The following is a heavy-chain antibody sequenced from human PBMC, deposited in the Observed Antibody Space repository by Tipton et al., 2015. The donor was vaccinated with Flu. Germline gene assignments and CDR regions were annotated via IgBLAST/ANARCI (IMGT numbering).Heavy chain of an antibody. CDR1: GDSISSYY. CDR3: ARGRGAAAGNFDY. Sequence: LRLSCTVSGDSISSYYWSWIRQPAGKGLEWIGRIYSSGSTNYNPSLKSRVTMSVDTSKNQFSLKLSSVTAADTAVYYCARGRGAAAGNFDYWGQGTLVTVSS. CDR2: IYSSGST. D-gene: IGHD6-13*01. V-gene: IGHV4-4*07. J-gene: IGHJ4*02.